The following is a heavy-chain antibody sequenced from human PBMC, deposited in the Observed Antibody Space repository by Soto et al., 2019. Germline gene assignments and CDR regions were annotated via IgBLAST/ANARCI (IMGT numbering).Heavy chain of an antibody. J-gene: IGHJ4*02. V-gene: IGHV3-30*18. D-gene: IGHD3-22*01. CDR1: GLTFSSYV. Sequence: WWSLKISCAASGLTFSSYVMDWVRQAPGKGLEWVAVISYDGSNKYYADSVKGRFTISRDNSKNTLYLQMNSLRAEDTAVYYCAKDGPMIVVVRYQFDYWGQGTLVTVSS. CDR3: AKDGPMIVVVRYQFDY. CDR2: ISYDGSNK.